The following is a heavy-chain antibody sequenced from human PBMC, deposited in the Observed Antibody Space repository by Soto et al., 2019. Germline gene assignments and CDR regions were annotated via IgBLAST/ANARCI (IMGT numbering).Heavy chain of an antibody. D-gene: IGHD1-26*01. CDR3: GRGRSGQIVVFY. CDR1: AYTFTGHY. Sequence: ASVKVSCKASAYTFTGHYIDWVRQAPEQGPEWMGEIGPESGDTRYAQKFQGRVTMTRDTSITTVYIELKNLRPDDTAVYYCGRGRSGQIVVFYWGQGTPVTVSS. V-gene: IGHV1-2*02. CDR2: IGPESGDT. J-gene: IGHJ4*02.